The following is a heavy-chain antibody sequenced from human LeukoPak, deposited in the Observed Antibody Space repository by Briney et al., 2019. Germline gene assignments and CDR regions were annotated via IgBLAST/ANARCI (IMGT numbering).Heavy chain of an antibody. V-gene: IGHV3-21*01. CDR1: GFTFSSYS. CDR3: ATIASLGYYDHY. CDR2: ICSSSSYI. Sequence: GGSLRLSCAASGFTFSSYSMNWVRQAPGKGLEWVSSICSSSSYIYYADSVKGRFTISRDNAKNSLYLQMNSLRAEDTAVYYCATIASLGYYDHYWGQGTLVTVSS. D-gene: IGHD3-22*01. J-gene: IGHJ4*02.